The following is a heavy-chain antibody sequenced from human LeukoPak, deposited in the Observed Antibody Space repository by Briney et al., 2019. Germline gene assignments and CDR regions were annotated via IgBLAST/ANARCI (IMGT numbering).Heavy chain of an antibody. V-gene: IGHV4-61*02. CDR3: ARDREYYDSSGYYYGRTYYYYYYMDV. CDR1: GGSISSGSYY. J-gene: IGHJ6*03. Sequence: SQTLSLTCTVSGGSISSGSYYWRWIRQPAGKGPEWIGRIYTSGSTNYNPSLKSRVTISVDTSKNQFSLKLSSVTAADTAVYYCARDREYYDSSGYYYGRTYYYYYYMDVWGKGTTVTVSS. D-gene: IGHD3-22*01. CDR2: IYTSGST.